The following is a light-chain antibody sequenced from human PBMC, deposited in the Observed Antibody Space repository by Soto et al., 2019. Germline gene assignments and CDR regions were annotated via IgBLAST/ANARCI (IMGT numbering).Light chain of an antibody. CDR1: HSVNSH. V-gene: IGKV3-15*01. Sequence: EMLITQSPTALSVSPGERVTLSCRTSHSVNSHVAWYQQKPGQAPRLLLYGASTRATGIPVRFSGSGFGTEFTLTISSLQSEDFAVYYCQQYKNWPLFGQGTRLEI. CDR3: QQYKNWPL. J-gene: IGKJ5*01. CDR2: GAS.